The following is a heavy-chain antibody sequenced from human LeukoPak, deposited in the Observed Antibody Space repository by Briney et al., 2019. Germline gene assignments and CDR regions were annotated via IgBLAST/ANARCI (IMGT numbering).Heavy chain of an antibody. CDR2: INPNSGGT. Sequence: ASVKVSCKASGYTFTGYYTHWVRQAPGQGLEWMGWINPNSGGTNYAQNFQGRVTMTRDTSISTAYMELSSLRSDDTAVYYCARGGALYAFDIWGQGTMVTVSS. D-gene: IGHD3-16*01. J-gene: IGHJ3*02. CDR3: ARGGALYAFDI. CDR1: GYTFTGYY. V-gene: IGHV1-2*02.